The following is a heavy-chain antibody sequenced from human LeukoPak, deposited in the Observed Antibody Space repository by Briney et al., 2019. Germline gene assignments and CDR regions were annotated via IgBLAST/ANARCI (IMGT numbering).Heavy chain of an antibody. Sequence: SQTLSLTCTVSGGSISSGSYYWNWIRQPAGKGLEWIGRIYTSGNTNYNPSLKSRVTISVDTSKNQFSLKPSSVTAADTAVYYCAGLLPNGYNLGFDYWGQGTLVTVSS. V-gene: IGHV4-61*02. CDR3: AGLLPNGYNLGFDY. D-gene: IGHD5-24*01. CDR1: GGSISSGSYY. J-gene: IGHJ4*02. CDR2: IYTSGNT.